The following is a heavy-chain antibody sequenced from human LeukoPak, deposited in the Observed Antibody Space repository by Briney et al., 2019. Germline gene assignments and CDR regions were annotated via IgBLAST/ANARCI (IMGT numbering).Heavy chain of an antibody. V-gene: IGHV1-69*05. J-gene: IGHJ4*02. Sequence: SVKVSCKASGGTFSSYAISWVRQAPGQGLEWMGRIIPIFGTANYAQKFQGRVTITTDESTSTAYMELSSLRSEDTALYYCARVGVDCSSTSCSKGYYFDYWGQGTLVTVSS. CDR3: ARVGVDCSSTSCSKGYYFDY. D-gene: IGHD2-2*01. CDR2: IIPIFGTA. CDR1: GGTFSSYA.